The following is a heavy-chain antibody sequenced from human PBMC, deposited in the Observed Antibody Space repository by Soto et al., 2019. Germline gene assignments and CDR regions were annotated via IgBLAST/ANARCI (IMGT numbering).Heavy chain of an antibody. Sequence: QVQLQESGPGLVKPSGTLSLTCAVSGGSISSSNWWSWVRQPPGKGLEWIGEIYHSGSTNYNPSLKSRVTIAVDKAKNQFSLKLSSVTAADTAVYYCASAWSIAAAGKSYYGMDVWGQGTTVTVSS. CDR2: IYHSGST. V-gene: IGHV4-4*02. D-gene: IGHD6-13*01. CDR3: ASAWSIAAAGKSYYGMDV. CDR1: GGSISSSNW. J-gene: IGHJ6*02.